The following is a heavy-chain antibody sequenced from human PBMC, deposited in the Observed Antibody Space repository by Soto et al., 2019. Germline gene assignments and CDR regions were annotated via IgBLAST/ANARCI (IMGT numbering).Heavy chain of an antibody. CDR2: MYHSGST. J-gene: IGHJ6*02. CDR1: GVSISSGGYS. D-gene: IGHD2-21*02. CDR3: ARDLWGYCGADCYPLDV. V-gene: IGHV4-30-2*01. Sequence: SETLSLTCAVSGVSISSGGYSWSWIRQPPGKGLEWIGYMYHSGSTYYNPSLKSRVTISIDTSKNQFSLKLNSVTAADTAVYYCARDLWGYCGADCYPLDVWGQGTTVTVSS.